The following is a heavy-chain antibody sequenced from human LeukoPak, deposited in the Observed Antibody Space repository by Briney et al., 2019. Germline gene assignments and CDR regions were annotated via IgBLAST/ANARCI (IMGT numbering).Heavy chain of an antibody. CDR2: ISSSSSYI. CDR1: GFTFSSYS. D-gene: IGHD2-15*01. CDR3: APGGVVVAATPDPFDY. V-gene: IGHV3-21*01. J-gene: IGHJ4*02. Sequence: KSGGSLRLSCAASGFTFSSYSMNWVRQAPGKGLEWVSSISSSSSYIYYADSVKGRFTISRDNAKNSLYLQMNSLRAEDTAVYYCAPGGVVVAATPDPFDYWGQETLVTVSS.